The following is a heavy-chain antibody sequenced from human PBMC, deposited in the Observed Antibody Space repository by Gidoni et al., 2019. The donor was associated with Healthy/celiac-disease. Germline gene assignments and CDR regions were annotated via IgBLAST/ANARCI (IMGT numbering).Heavy chain of an antibody. D-gene: IGHD3-3*01. CDR3: ARMYYDFWSGYYDWYFDL. J-gene: IGHJ2*01. CDR2: FYYSGST. Sequence: QLQLQESGPGLVKPSETLSLTCTVSGGSISSSSYYWGWIRQPPGKGLEWIGSFYYSGSTYYNPSLKSRVTISVDTSKNQFSLKLSSVTAADTAVYYCARMYYDFWSGYYDWYFDLWGRGTLVTVS. CDR1: GGSISSSSYY. V-gene: IGHV4-39*01.